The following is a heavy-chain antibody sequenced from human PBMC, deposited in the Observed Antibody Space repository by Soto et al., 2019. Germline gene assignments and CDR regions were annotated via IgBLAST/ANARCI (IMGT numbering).Heavy chain of an antibody. J-gene: IGHJ4*02. V-gene: IGHV1-18*01. CDR1: GYTDIWYG. D-gene: IGHD5-12*01. Sequence: VKVAFESSGYTDIWYGSVVVLQSQGQGREWMGWISTYNGNTNYAEKFQGRVTMTTDTSAITTYMELKSLRSDDSVVYDWARILEVATIGVYWGQGTLVTV. CDR2: ISTYNGNT. CDR3: ARILEVATIGVY.